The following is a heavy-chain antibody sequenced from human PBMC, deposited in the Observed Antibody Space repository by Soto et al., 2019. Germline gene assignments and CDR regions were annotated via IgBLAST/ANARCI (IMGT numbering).Heavy chain of an antibody. CDR1: GGYISSYY. CDR3: ARRYGSAFDI. J-gene: IGHJ3*02. Sequence: ASETLSLTCTVSGGYISSYYWSWTRQPPGKGLEWIGYIYYSGSTNYNPSLKSRVTISVDTSKNQFSLKLSSVTAADTAVYYCARRYGSAFDIWGQGTMVTVS. D-gene: IGHD3-10*01. V-gene: IGHV4-59*01. CDR2: IYYSGST.